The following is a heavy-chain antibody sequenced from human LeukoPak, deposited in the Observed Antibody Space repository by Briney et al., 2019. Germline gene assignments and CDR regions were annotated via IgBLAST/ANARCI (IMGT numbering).Heavy chain of an antibody. J-gene: IGHJ6*02. CDR2: IYYSGST. Sequence: SETLSLTCTVSGGSVSSGTYYWSWIRQPPGKGLEWIGYIYYSGSTYYNPSLKSRVTISVDTSKNQFSLKLSSVTAADTAVYYCARFVVVPAARMTHDYYYYGMDVWGQGTTVTVSS. CDR1: GGSVSSGTYY. V-gene: IGHV4-30-4*08. CDR3: ARFVVVPAARMTHDYYYYGMDV. D-gene: IGHD2-2*01.